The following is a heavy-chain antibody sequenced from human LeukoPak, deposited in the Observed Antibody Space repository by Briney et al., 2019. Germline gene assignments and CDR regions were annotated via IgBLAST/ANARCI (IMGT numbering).Heavy chain of an antibody. CDR2: MYHTGST. CDR3: ARDINRVLAFDM. J-gene: IGHJ3*02. CDR1: GYSMSSGYY. V-gene: IGHV4-38-2*02. D-gene: IGHD3-10*01. Sequence: SETLSLTCTVSGYSMSSGYYWGWIRQPPERGLEWIGSMYHTGSTYYNPSLKSRVTISVDTSKNQFYLKLSSVTAADTAVYYCARDINRVLAFDMWGQGTMVTVSS.